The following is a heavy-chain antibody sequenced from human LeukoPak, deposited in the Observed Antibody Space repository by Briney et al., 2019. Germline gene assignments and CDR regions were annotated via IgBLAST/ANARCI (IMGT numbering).Heavy chain of an antibody. V-gene: IGHV5-51*01. CDR3: ARHSTTCSGKSCYSGNYDY. Sequence: GESLKISCKSSGYNFTSYWIAWVRQMPGKGLEWMGIIYPGDSDTRYNPSFQGQVTLSADKSINTAYLQWSSLKASDTAMYYCARHSTTCSGKSCYSGNYDYWGQGTLVTVSS. D-gene: IGHD2-15*01. CDR1: GYNFTSYW. J-gene: IGHJ4*02. CDR2: IYPGDSDT.